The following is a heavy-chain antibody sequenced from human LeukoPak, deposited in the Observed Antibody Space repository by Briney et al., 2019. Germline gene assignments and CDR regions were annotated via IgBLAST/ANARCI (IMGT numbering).Heavy chain of an antibody. D-gene: IGHD2-15*01. CDR3: ARDAAYCSGGSCYFGY. CDR2: ISSSSSYI. Sequence: GGSLRLSCVASGFTFSSYSMNWVRQAPGKGLEWVSSISSSSSYIYYADSVKGRFTISRDNAKNSLYLQMNSLRAEDTAVYYCARDAAYCSGGSCYFGYWGQGTLVTVSS. CDR1: GFTFSSYS. V-gene: IGHV3-21*01. J-gene: IGHJ4*02.